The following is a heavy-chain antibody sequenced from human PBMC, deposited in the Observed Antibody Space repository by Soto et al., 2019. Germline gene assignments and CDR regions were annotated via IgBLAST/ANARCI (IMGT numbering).Heavy chain of an antibody. D-gene: IGHD3-3*01. CDR1: GGSISSYY. Sequence: SETLSLTCTVSGGSISSYYWSWIRQPPGKGLEWIGYIYYSGSTNYNPSLKSRVTISVATSKNQFSLKLSSVTAADTAVYYCARHWSGYYYYFDYWGQGTLVTVSS. CDR3: ARHWSGYYYYFDY. J-gene: IGHJ4*02. V-gene: IGHV4-59*08. CDR2: IYYSGST.